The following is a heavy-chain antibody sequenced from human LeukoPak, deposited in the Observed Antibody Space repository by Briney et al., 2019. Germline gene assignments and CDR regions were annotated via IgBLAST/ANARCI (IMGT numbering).Heavy chain of an antibody. CDR1: GGSISSGGYS. J-gene: IGHJ3*02. CDR3: ARTIPTMIVVESAFDI. CDR2: IYYSGST. V-gene: IGHV4-30-4*07. Sequence: SETLSLTCAVSGGSISSGGYSWSWIRQPPGKGLEWIGYIYYSGSTYYNPSLKSRVTISVGTSKNQFSLKLSSVTAADTAVYYCARTIPTMIVVESAFDIWGQGTMVTVSS. D-gene: IGHD3-22*01.